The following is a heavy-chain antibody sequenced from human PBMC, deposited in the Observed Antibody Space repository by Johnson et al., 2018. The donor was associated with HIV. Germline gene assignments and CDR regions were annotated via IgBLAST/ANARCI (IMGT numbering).Heavy chain of an antibody. V-gene: IGHV3-30*04. Sequence: QVQLVESGGGVVQPGMFVRLSCAASGLNFSDYCMHWVRQAPGKGLEWVAVISYDGSEKLFADSVKGRFTISRDSSKKSVFLQMNNLRPEDTAVYYCARGRGSYDSSAYPTTPTAFDMWGQGTMVTVSS. CDR3: ARGRGSYDSSAYPTTPTAFDM. CDR1: GLNFSDYC. J-gene: IGHJ3*02. D-gene: IGHD3-22*01. CDR2: ISYDGSEK.